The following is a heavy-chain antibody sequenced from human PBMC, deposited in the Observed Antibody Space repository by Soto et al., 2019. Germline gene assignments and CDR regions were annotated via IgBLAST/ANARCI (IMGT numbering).Heavy chain of an antibody. D-gene: IGHD3-10*01. V-gene: IGHV4-34*01. Sequence: QVQLQQWGAGLLKPSETLSLTCAVYGGSFSGYYWSWIRQPPGKGLEWIGEINHSGSTNYNPSLKTRVTISVDASKSQCALKLGSVTAAGTAVYYCARGSPGRFGEVSGGYWGQGTLVTVSS. J-gene: IGHJ4*02. CDR1: GGSFSGYY. CDR3: ARGSPGRFGEVSGGY. CDR2: INHSGST.